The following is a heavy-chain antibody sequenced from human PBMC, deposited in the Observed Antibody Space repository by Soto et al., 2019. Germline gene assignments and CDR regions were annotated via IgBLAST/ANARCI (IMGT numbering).Heavy chain of an antibody. CDR2: LTSCGTT. V-gene: IGHV3-23*01. Sequence: EVQLLESGGGLVQPGGSLRLSCAASGFSFSDYSMTWVRQAPGRGLEWVSTLTSCGTTFYADSVKGRFTISRDNSKNTLSLQMHSLRTEDTALYYCAKRATTVTTPGNYFDCWGQGTLVTVSS. J-gene: IGHJ4*02. D-gene: IGHD4-4*01. CDR1: GFSFSDYS. CDR3: AKRATTVTTPGNYFDC.